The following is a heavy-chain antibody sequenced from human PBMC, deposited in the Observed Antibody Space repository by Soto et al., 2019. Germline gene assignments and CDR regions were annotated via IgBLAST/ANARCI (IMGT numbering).Heavy chain of an antibody. J-gene: IGHJ5*02. D-gene: IGHD3-10*01. CDR2: IYYSGST. CDR1: GGSISSYY. CDR3: ASQMYYYGSGRDTWFDP. V-gene: IGHV4-59*01. Sequence: ETLSLSCTVSGGSISSYYWSWIRQPPGKGLEWIGYIYYSGSTNYNPSLKSRVTISVDTSKNQFSLKLSSVTAADTAVYYCASQMYYYGSGRDTWFDPWGQGTLVTVSS.